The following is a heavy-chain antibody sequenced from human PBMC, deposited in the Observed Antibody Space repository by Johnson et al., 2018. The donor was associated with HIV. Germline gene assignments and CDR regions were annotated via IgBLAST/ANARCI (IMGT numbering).Heavy chain of an antibody. J-gene: IGHJ3*02. CDR3: ARERYTTGLYSGSYGAFDM. CDR2: INWNGVRT. CDR1: GFTFDDYG. Sequence: VQLVESGGGVVRPGGSLRLSCAAAGFTFDDYGMSWVRQAPGKGLEWVSGINWNGVRTGYLDSMKGRFTISRDNAKNSLYLQMNSLRAEDTAVYYCARERYTTGLYSGSYGAFDMWGQGTMVTVSS. D-gene: IGHD1-26*01. V-gene: IGHV3-20*04.